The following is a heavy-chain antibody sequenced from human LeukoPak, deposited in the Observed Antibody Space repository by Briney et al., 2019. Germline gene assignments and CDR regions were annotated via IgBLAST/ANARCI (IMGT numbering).Heavy chain of an antibody. D-gene: IGHD6-13*01. CDR1: GGSISSSSYY. CDR2: INHSGST. J-gene: IGHJ4*02. Sequence: SETLSLTCTVSGGSISSSSYYWSWIRQPPGKGLEWIGEINHSGSTNYNPSLKSRVTISVDTSKNQFSLKLSSVTAADTAVYYCARGDAAGTGFDYWGQGTLVTVSS. V-gene: IGHV4-39*07. CDR3: ARGDAAGTGFDY.